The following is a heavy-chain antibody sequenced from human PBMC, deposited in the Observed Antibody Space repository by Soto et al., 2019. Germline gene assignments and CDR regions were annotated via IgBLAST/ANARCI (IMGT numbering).Heavy chain of an antibody. CDR3: ARSETGTMNAFDI. CDR2: INPNSGGT. J-gene: IGHJ3*02. V-gene: IGHV1-2*04. CDR1: GYPLTGYY. D-gene: IGHD1-7*01. Sequence: XAVKVACTASGYPLTGYYMHWVRQAPGQGLEWMGWINPNSGGTNYAQKFQGWVTMTRDTSISTAYMELSRLRSDDTAVYYCARSETGTMNAFDIWGQGTMVTVSS.